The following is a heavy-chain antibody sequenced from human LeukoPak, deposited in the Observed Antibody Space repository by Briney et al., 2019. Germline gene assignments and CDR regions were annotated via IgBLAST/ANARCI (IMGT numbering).Heavy chain of an antibody. J-gene: IGHJ6*03. D-gene: IGHD1-26*01. V-gene: IGHV4-38-2*01. CDR1: GYSISSGYY. CDR3: ARGRESGSYYYYYDYMDV. Sequence: SETLSLTCAVSGYSISSGYYWGWIRQPPGKGLEWIGSIYHSGSTYYNPSLKSRVTISVDTSKNQFSLKLSSVTAADTAVYYCARGRESGSYYYYYDYMDVWGKGTTVTVSS. CDR2: IYHSGST.